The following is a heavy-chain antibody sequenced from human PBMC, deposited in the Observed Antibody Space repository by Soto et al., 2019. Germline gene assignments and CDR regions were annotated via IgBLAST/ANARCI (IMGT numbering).Heavy chain of an antibody. CDR3: AEELYSGGTCCSFDI. Sequence: SVKVSCKTSGFTFSNSAVQWVPQARGQHLEWRGWIIVGTGETKSTRDLQRRITITRDMSTSTAYMELSGLRSEDTAVYYCAEELYSGGTCCSFDIWGQ. D-gene: IGHD2-21*01. J-gene: IGHJ3*02. CDR1: GFTFSNSA. CDR2: IIVGTGET. V-gene: IGHV1-58*01.